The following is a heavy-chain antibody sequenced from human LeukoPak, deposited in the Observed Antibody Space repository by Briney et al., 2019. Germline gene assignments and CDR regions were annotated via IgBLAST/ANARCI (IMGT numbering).Heavy chain of an antibody. J-gene: IGHJ3*02. V-gene: IGHV3-21*01. CDR1: GFTFRSYA. CDR2: ISSSSSYI. CDR3: ARAVYGFDAFDI. Sequence: PGGSLRLSCAASGFTFRSYAMNWVRQAPGKGLEWVSSISSSSSYIYYADSVKGRFTISRDNAKNSLYLQMNSLRAEDTAVYYCARAVYGFDAFDIWGQGTMVTVSS. D-gene: IGHD4-17*01.